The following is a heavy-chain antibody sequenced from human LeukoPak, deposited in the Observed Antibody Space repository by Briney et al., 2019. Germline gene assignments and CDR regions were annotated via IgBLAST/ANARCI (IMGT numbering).Heavy chain of an antibody. CDR2: ISSSGDST. CDR3: AKIRACTTTSCYRTYGMDV. V-gene: IGHV3-23*01. CDR1: GFTFSSYA. D-gene: IGHD2-2*01. Sequence: SGGSLRLSCAASGFTFSSYAMTRVRQAPGKGLEWVSVISSSGDSTYYADSVKGRFTISRDTSKNTLYLQMNSLRAEDTAVYYCAKIRACTTTSCYRTYGMDVWGQGTTVTVSS. J-gene: IGHJ6*02.